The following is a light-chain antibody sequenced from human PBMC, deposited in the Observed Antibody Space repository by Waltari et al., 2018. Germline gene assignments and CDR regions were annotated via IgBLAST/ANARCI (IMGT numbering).Light chain of an antibody. CDR3: AAWDDSLNGWV. CDR2: ANN. V-gene: IGLV1-44*01. CDR1: SSNIGINT. J-gene: IGLJ2*01. Sequence: QSVLTQPPSVSGTPGQRVTISCSGRSSNIGINTVSWFLQFPGTAPKLLIYANNGRPSVVPDRFSGTKSGTSASLAISGLHAEDDATYYCAAWDDSLNGWVFGGGTKLTVL.